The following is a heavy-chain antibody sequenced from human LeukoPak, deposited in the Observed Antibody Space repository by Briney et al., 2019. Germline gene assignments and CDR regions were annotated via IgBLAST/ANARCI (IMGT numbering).Heavy chain of an antibody. CDR2: IPYSGRT. D-gene: IGHD3-22*01. V-gene: IGHV4-61*01. CDR3: AKTEETYDRAFDT. CDR1: GGSVSSRNYY. J-gene: IGHJ4*02. Sequence: SETLSLTCTVSGGSVSSRNYYWNWIRQSPGKGLEWIGFIPYSGRTKYNPSLKSRVTISVDTTKNQISLKLNSVIAADTAVYYCAKTEETYDRAFDTWGQGTLVTVSS.